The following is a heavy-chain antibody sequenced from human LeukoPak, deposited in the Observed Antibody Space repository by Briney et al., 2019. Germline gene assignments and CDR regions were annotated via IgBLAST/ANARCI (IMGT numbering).Heavy chain of an antibody. CDR1: GGSFSGYY. V-gene: IGHV4-34*01. D-gene: IGHD6-19*01. Sequence: KPSETLSLTCAVYGGSFSGYYWSWIRQPPGKGLEWIGEINHSGSTNYSPSLKSRVTISVDTSKKQFSLKLSSVTAADTAVYYCARGYSSGWYQYDYWGQGTLVTVSS. CDR3: ARGYSSGWYQYDY. CDR2: INHSGST. J-gene: IGHJ4*02.